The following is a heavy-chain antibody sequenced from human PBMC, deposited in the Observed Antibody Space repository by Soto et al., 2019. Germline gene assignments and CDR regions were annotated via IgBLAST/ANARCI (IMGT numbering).Heavy chain of an antibody. J-gene: IGHJ4*02. CDR2: ISSSSSTI. Sequence: GGSLRLSCAASGFTFSSYSMNWVRQAPGKGLEWVSYISSSSSTIYYADSVKGRFTISRDNAKNSLYLQMNSLRAEDTAVYYCARDALITMVRGAFDYWGQGTLVTVSS. CDR1: GFTFSSYS. D-gene: IGHD3-10*01. CDR3: ARDALITMVRGAFDY. V-gene: IGHV3-48*01.